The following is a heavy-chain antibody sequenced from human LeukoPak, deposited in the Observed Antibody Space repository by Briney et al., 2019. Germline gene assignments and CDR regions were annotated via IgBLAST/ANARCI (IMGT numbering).Heavy chain of an antibody. CDR3: ARDLGELRFLEWLSPESPLFDAFDI. CDR2: ISSSGSTI. J-gene: IGHJ3*02. D-gene: IGHD3-3*01. V-gene: IGHV3-48*01. CDR1: GFTITSYN. Sequence: GGSLRLSCVASGFTITSYNMNWVRQAPGKGLEWVSYISSSGSTIYYADSVKGRFTISRDNAKNSPYLQMNSLRAEDTAVYYCARDLGELRFLEWLSPESPLFDAFDIWGQGTMVTVSS.